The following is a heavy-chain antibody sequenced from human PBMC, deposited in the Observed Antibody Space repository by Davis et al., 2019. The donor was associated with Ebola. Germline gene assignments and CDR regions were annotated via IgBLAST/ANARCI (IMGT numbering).Heavy chain of an antibody. V-gene: IGHV4-59*01. CDR2: IYYSGST. J-gene: IGHJ6*02. CDR3: ARVADYYDSSGYYYYYYYYGMDV. CDR1: GGSISSYY. Sequence: MPSETLSLTCTVSGGSISSYYWSWIRQPPGKGLEWNGYIYYSGSTHYNPSLKSRVTISVDTSKNQFSLKLSSLTAADTAVYYCARVADYYDSSGYYYYYYYYGMDVWGQGTTVTVSS. D-gene: IGHD3-22*01.